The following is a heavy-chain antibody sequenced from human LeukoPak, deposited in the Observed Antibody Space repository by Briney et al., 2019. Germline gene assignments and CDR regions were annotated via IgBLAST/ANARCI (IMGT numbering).Heavy chain of an antibody. J-gene: IGHJ6*02. V-gene: IGHV1-69*13. CDR2: IIPIFGTA. CDR1: GGTFSSYA. CDR3: ARDPRGSRVYGMDV. D-gene: IGHD6-13*01. Sequence: ASVKVSCKASGGTFSSYAISWVRQAPGQGLEWMGGIIPIFGTANYAQKFQGRVTITADESTSTAYMELCSLRSEDTAVYYCARDPRGSRVYGMDVWGQGTTVTVSS.